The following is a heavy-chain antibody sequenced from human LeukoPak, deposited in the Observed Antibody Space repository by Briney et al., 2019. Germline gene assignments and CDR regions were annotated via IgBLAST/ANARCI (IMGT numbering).Heavy chain of an antibody. Sequence: ASVKVSCKASGYTFTRYGISWVRQAPGQGREWMGWISAYNGNTNYAQKLQGRVTMTTDTSTSTAYMELRSLRSDDTAVYYCARSSSIVVVPAAMGYDYCGQGTLGTVSS. D-gene: IGHD2-2*01. CDR1: GYTFTRYG. V-gene: IGHV1-18*01. CDR3: ARSSSIVVVPAAMGYDY. CDR2: ISAYNGNT. J-gene: IGHJ4*02.